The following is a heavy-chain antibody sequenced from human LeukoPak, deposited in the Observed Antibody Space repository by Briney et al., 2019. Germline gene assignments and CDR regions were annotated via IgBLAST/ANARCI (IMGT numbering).Heavy chain of an antibody. V-gene: IGHV1-3*01. D-gene: IGHD1-26*01. J-gene: IGHJ6*02. Sequence: ASVKVSCKASGYTFTSYAMHWVRQAPGQRLEWMGWINAGNGNTKYSQKFQGRVTITRDTSASTAYMELSSLRSEGTAVYYCARVAVGATYYYYGMDVWGQGTTVTVSS. CDR2: INAGNGNT. CDR1: GYTFTSYA. CDR3: ARVAVGATYYYYGMDV.